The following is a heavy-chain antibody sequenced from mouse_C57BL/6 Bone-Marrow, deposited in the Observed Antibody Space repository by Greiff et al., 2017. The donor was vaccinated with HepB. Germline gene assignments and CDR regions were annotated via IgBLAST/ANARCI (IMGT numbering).Heavy chain of an antibody. CDR3: ARWLLRGAY. D-gene: IGHD2-3*01. V-gene: IGHV1-82*01. CDR1: GYAFSSSW. CDR2: IYPGDGDT. Sequence: VKLMESGPELVKPGASVKISCKASGYAFSSSWMNWVKQRPGKGLEWIGRIYPGDGDTNYNGKFKGKATLTADKSSSTAYMQLSSLTSEDSAVYFCARWLLRGAYWGQGTLVTVSA. J-gene: IGHJ3*01.